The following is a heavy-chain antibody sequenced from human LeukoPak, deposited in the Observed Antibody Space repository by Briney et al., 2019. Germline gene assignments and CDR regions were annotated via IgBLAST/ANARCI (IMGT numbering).Heavy chain of an antibody. CDR2: ISGSGGST. J-gene: IGHJ4*02. V-gene: IGHV3-23*01. Sequence: GGSLSLSFAASGFIFSSYPMSWVRPPPGRGRAGVSPISGSGGSTYYADSVKGRFTISRDNSKNTLYLQMNSLRAEDTAVYYCAKGCYYDSSGYPAFDYWGQGTLVTVSS. CDR3: AKGCYYDSSGYPAFDY. CDR1: GFIFSSYP. D-gene: IGHD3-22*01.